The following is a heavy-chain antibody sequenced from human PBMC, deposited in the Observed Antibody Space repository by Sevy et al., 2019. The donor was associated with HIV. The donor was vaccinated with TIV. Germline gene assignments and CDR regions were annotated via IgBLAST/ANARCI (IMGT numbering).Heavy chain of an antibody. CDR2: ISGSGGST. V-gene: IGHV3-23*01. CDR1: GFTFSSYA. J-gene: IGHJ5*02. D-gene: IGHD3-10*01. CDR3: AKDPNYYGSGIYPNWFDP. Sequence: GGSLILSCAASGFTFSSYAMSWVRQAPGKGLEWVSAISGSGGSTYYADSVKGRFTISRDNSKNTLYLQMNSLRAEDTAVYYCAKDPNYYGSGIYPNWFDPWGQGTLVTVSS.